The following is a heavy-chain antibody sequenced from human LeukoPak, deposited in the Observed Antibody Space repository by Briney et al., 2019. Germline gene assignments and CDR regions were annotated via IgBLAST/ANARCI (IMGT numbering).Heavy chain of an antibody. CDR3: LSTVTTFDY. D-gene: IGHD4-17*01. CDR1: GYSFSGYW. CDR2: IYPGDSDT. Sequence: GESLKISCKGSGYSFSGYWLAWVRQMPGKGLEWMGIIYPGDSDTRYSPSFQGQVTISADKSISTAYLQWSSLKASDTAMYYCLSTVTTFDYWGQGTLVTVSS. J-gene: IGHJ4*02. V-gene: IGHV5-51*01.